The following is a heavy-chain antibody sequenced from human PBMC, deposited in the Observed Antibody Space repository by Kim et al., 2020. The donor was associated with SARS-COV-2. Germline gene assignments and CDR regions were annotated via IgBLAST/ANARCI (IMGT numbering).Heavy chain of an antibody. Sequence: GGSLRLSCAASGFTFSSYSMNWVRQAPGKGLEWVSSISSSSSYIYYADSVKGRFTISRDNAKNSLYLQMNSLRAEDTAVYYCARDGDGTWYYYYGMDVWGQGTTVTVSS. CDR2: ISSSSSYI. J-gene: IGHJ6*02. CDR1: GFTFSSYS. D-gene: IGHD3-3*01. V-gene: IGHV3-21*01. CDR3: ARDGDGTWYYYYGMDV.